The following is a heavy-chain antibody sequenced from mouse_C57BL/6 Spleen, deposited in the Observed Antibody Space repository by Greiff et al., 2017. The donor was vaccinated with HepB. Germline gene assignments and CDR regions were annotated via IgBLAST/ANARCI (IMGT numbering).Heavy chain of an antibody. V-gene: IGHV1-64*01. Sequence: QVQLQQPGAELVKPGASVKLSCKASGYTFTSYWMHWVKQRPGQGLEWIGMIHPNSGSTNYNEKFKSKATLTVDKSSSTAYMQLSSLTSEDSAVYYCARSYYRPDWYFDVWGTGTTVTVSS. J-gene: IGHJ1*03. CDR3: ARSYYRPDWYFDV. CDR1: GYTFTSYW. D-gene: IGHD1-1*01. CDR2: IHPNSGST.